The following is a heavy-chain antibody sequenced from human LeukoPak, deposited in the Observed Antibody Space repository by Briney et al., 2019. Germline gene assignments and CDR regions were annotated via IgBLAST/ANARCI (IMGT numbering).Heavy chain of an antibody. CDR1: GGSISSYY. V-gene: IGHV4-34*01. J-gene: IGHJ5*02. Sequence: KPSETLSLTCTVPGGSISSYYWSWIRQPPGKGLEWIGEINHSGSTNYNPSLKSRVTISVDTSKNQFSLKLSSVTAADTAVYYCARGSNCSGGSCYGGGWFDPWGQGTLVTVSS. CDR2: INHSGST. CDR3: ARGSNCSGGSCYGGGWFDP. D-gene: IGHD2-15*01.